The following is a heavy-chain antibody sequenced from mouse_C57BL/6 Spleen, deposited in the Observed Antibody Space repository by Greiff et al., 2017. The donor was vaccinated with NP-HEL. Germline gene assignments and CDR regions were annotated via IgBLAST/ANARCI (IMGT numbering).Heavy chain of an antibody. CDR2: IWSGGST. V-gene: IGHV2-2*01. CDR1: GFSFTSYG. D-gene: IGHD1-1*01. Sequence: VKLVESGPGLVQPSQSLSITCTVSGFSFTSYGVHWVRQSPGKGLEWLGVIWSGGSTDYNAAFISRLSISKDNSKSQVFFKMNSLQADDTAIYYCARRNLYDYYAMDYWDQGTSVTVSS. CDR3: ARRNLYDYYAMDY. J-gene: IGHJ4*01.